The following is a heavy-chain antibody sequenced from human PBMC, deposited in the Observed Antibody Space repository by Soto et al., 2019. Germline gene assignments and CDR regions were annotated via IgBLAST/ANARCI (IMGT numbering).Heavy chain of an antibody. J-gene: IGHJ4*02. D-gene: IGHD3-3*01. CDR1: GFTFSTYN. CDR2: ISSSGNTI. V-gene: IGHV3-48*02. Sequence: EVQLVESGGGLVQPGGSLRLSCAASGFTFSTYNMNWVRQAPGKGLEWVSYISSSGNTIYYGDSVKGRFTISRDSAKNSLYLQMNSLRDEDTAVYYCARGPNYYLWYFDYWGQGALVTVSS. CDR3: ARGPNYYLWYFDY.